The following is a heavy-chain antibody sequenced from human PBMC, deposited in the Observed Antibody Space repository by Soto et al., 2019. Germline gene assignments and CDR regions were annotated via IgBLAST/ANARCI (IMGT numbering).Heavy chain of an antibody. Sequence: GGSLILSLAASGFTFRSYGMHWVLQSPGKGLECVAVISDDVSNKYYADSVKGRFTISRDNSKNTLYLQMNSLRAEDTAVYYCAKDSSYYDFWSGNQNAFDIWGQGTMVTVSS. V-gene: IGHV3-30*18. D-gene: IGHD3-3*01. CDR1: GFTFRSYG. CDR3: AKDSSYYDFWSGNQNAFDI. J-gene: IGHJ3*02. CDR2: ISDDVSNK.